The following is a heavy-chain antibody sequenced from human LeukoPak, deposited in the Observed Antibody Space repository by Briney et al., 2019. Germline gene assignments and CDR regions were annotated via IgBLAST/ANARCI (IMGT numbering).Heavy chain of an antibody. CDR3: AKSAGSWPLYYFDS. J-gene: IGHJ4*02. Sequence: PGGSLTLSCAASGFIFHDYGMRCVRQAPGKGLEWVFGLNWDGGSTGSADSVKGRFIISRDNAKNCLYLQMNSLRAEDTALYSCAKSAGSWPLYYFDSWGQGTLVTVSS. CDR2: LNWDGGST. D-gene: IGHD6-19*01. V-gene: IGHV3-20*04. CDR1: GFIFHDYG.